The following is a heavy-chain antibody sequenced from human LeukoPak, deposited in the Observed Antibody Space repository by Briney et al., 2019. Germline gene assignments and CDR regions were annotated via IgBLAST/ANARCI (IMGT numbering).Heavy chain of an antibody. V-gene: IGHV3-11*01. CDR3: ARAGIAAANWFDP. D-gene: IGHD6-13*01. CDR2: ISSSGSTI. J-gene: IGHJ5*02. CDR1: GFTFSDYY. Sequence: GGSLRLSCAASGFTFSDYYMSWIRQAPGKGLEWVSYISSSGSTIYYADSVKGRFTISRDNAKNSLYLQMNSLRAEDTAVCYCARAGIAAANWFDPWGQGTLVTVSS.